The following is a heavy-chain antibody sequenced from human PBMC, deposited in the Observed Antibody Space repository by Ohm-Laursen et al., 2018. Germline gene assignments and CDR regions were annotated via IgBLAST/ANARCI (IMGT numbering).Heavy chain of an antibody. CDR3: ARDTRSPYYGNYMYYFDY. D-gene: IGHD4-11*01. CDR2: IKQDGSEK. CDR1: GFTFSNAW. J-gene: IGHJ4*02. V-gene: IGHV3-7*01. Sequence: GSLRLSCAASGFTFSNAWMSWVRQAPGKGLEWVANIKQDGSEKYYVDSVKGRFTISRDNAKNSLYLQMNSLRAEDTAVYYCARDTRSPYYGNYMYYFDYWGQGTLVTVSS.